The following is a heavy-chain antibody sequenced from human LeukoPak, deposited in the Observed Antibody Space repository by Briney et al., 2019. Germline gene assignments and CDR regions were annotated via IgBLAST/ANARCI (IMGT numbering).Heavy chain of an antibody. V-gene: IGHV3-30*03. CDR3: ARGISGSGYYHFDY. CDR1: GFTFSRHW. J-gene: IGHJ4*02. Sequence: GGSLRLSCAASGFTFSRHWMSWVRQAPGKGLEWVAVISYDGSNKYYADSVKGRFTISRDNSKNTLYLQMNSLRAEDTAVYYCARGISGSGYYHFDYWGQGTLVTVSS. CDR2: ISYDGSNK. D-gene: IGHD3-3*01.